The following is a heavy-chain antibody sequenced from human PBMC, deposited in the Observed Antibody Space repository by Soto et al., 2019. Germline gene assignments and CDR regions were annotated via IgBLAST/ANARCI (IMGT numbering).Heavy chain of an antibody. J-gene: IGHJ4*02. CDR3: ARSLSGWYRGGLSGFDY. CDR1: SGSISSSNW. CDR2: IYHSGST. V-gene: IGHV4-4*02. Sequence: ASETLSLTCAVSSGSISSSNWWSWVRQPPGKGLEWIGEIYHSGSTNYNPSLKSRVTISVDKSKNQFSLKLSSVTAADTAVYYCARSLSGWYRGGLSGFDYWGQGTLVTVSS. D-gene: IGHD6-19*01.